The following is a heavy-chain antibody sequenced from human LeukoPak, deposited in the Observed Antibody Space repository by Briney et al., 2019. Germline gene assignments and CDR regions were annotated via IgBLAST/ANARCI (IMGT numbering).Heavy chain of an antibody. D-gene: IGHD5-12*01. J-gene: IGHJ4*02. CDR2: ISGSGGST. CDR1: GFTFSSYA. Sequence: GGSLRLSCAASGFTFSSYAMSWVRQAPGKGLEWVSAISGSGGSTYYADSVKGRFTISRDNSKNTLYLQMNSLRAEDTAVYYCAKGGLWSGYDWGYFDYWGQGTLVTVSS. CDR3: AKGGLWSGYDWGYFDY. V-gene: IGHV3-23*01.